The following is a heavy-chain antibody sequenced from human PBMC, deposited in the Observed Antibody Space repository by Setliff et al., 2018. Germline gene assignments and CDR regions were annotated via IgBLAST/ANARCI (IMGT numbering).Heavy chain of an antibody. D-gene: IGHD6-19*01. CDR3: AREGGGSGWTPDS. Sequence: SETLSLTCAVSGDSISSSNWWNWVRQPPGKGLEWIGEIYHSGSTKYNPSFQSRVTMSVDRSKNQFSLNLRAMTAADTAVYYCAREGGGSGWTPDSWGQGTLVTVSS. CDR2: IYHSGST. V-gene: IGHV4-4*02. J-gene: IGHJ4*02. CDR1: GDSISSSNW.